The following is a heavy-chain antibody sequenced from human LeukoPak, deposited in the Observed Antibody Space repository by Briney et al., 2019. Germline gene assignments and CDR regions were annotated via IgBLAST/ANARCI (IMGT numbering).Heavy chain of an antibody. V-gene: IGHV3-23*01. CDR3: AKDGGIEWELPEYCQH. CDR2: ISGSGGST. J-gene: IGHJ1*01. CDR1: GFTFSSYG. D-gene: IGHD1-26*01. Sequence: GGSLRLSCAASGFTFSSYGMSWVRQAPGKGLEWVSAISGSGGSTYYADSVKGRFTISRDNSKNTLYLQMNSLRAEDTAVYYCAKDGGIEWELPEYCQHWGQGTLVTVSS.